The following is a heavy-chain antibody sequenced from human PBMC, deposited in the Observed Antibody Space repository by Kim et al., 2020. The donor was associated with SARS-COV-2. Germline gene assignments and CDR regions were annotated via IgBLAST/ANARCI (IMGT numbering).Heavy chain of an antibody. V-gene: IGHV3-30*18. Sequence: GGSLRLSCAASGFTFSNHGMHWIRQAPGKGLQWVAVISHHGGITYYADFAKGRFSISRDNSKNTLYLQMNSLRPDDMAVYYCAKEEGCAGSSYEAWFDHWGQGALVTVSS. CDR1: GFTFSNHG. J-gene: IGHJ5*02. D-gene: IGHD3-10*02. CDR2: ISHHGGIT. CDR3: AKEEGCAGSSYEAWFDH.